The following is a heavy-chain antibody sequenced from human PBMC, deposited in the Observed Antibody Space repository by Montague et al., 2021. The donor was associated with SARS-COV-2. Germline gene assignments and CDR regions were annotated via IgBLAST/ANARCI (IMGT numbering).Heavy chain of an antibody. CDR3: ARDKPDYDFWPGYGMDV. J-gene: IGHJ6*02. V-gene: IGHV4-59*01. D-gene: IGHD3-3*01. Sequence: TLSLTCTVSGGSISSYYWSWIRQPPGKGLEWIGYIYYSGSTNYNPSLKSRVTISVDTSKNQFSLKLSSVTAADTAVYYCARDKPDYDFWPGYGMDVWGQGTTGTVSS. CDR2: IYYSGST. CDR1: GGSISSYY.